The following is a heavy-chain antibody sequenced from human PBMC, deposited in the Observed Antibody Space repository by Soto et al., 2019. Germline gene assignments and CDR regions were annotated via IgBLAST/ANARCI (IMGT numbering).Heavy chain of an antibody. CDR3: AREFHLQVQFDYYYGMDV. Sequence: GASVKVSCKASGYTFTSYYMHWLRQAPGQGLEWMGIINPSGGSTSYAQKFQGRVTMTSDTSTSTVSIELSSVRSADTAVYYCAREFHLQVQFDYYYGMDVWGQGTTVTVSS. CDR2: INPSGGST. J-gene: IGHJ6*02. CDR1: GYTFTSYY. D-gene: IGHD1-1*01. V-gene: IGHV1-46*01.